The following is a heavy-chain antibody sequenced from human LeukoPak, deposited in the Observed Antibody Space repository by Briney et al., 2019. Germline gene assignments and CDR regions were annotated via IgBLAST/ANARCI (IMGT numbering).Heavy chain of an antibody. Sequence: GGSLRLSCAASGFTFSDYYMSGIRQAPGKGLEWGSYISSSCSTIYYADSVKGRFTISRDNAKNSLYLQMNSLRAEDTAVYYCARDEGAAGIPWGQGTLVTVSS. CDR2: ISSSCSTI. CDR1: GFTFSDYY. CDR3: ARDEGAAGIP. D-gene: IGHD6-13*01. V-gene: IGHV3-11*01. J-gene: IGHJ5*02.